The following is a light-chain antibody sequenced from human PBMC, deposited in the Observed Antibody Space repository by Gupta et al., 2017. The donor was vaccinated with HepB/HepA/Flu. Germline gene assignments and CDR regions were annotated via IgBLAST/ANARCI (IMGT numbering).Light chain of an antibody. CDR3: QQASTFPFT. J-gene: IGKJ3*01. Sequence: DTQKTQSPSSVSASVGDRVSITCRASQGISTRLAWYQQKPGKAPKLLIYDASSLKSGVPSRFSGSGSGTHFTLTINNLQPEDVATYYCQQASTFPFTFGPGTKVDFK. CDR2: DAS. V-gene: IGKV1D-12*01. CDR1: QGISTR.